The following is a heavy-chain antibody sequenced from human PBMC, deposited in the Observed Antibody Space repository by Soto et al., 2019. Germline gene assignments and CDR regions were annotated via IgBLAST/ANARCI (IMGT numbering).Heavy chain of an antibody. CDR1: GFTFNNYY. Sequence: EVQLVESGGGLVQPGGSLRLSCAASGFTFNNYYMVWVRQAPWRGLEWVANINQDGSAKYYVDSVKGRFTISRDNAKSSLYLQINSLRAEDTATYYCGRGFGGTHWGQGSLVTVSS. J-gene: IGHJ4*02. CDR2: INQDGSAK. CDR3: GRGFGGTH. D-gene: IGHD2-15*01. V-gene: IGHV3-7*05.